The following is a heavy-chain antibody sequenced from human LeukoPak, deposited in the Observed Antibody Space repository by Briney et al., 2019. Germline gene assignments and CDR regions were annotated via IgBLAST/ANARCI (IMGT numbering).Heavy chain of an antibody. CDR1: GSTLSSYW. CDR3: TRVPYL. D-gene: IGHD2/OR15-2a*01. CDR2: IKSDGSST. Sequence: PGGSLRLSCAASGSTLSSYWMHWVGQAPGKGLVWVSRIKSDGSSTSYADSVKGRFTISRDNAKNTLYLQMNSLRAEDTAVYYCTRVPYLGAQGTLVTVSS. V-gene: IGHV3-74*01. J-gene: IGHJ4*02.